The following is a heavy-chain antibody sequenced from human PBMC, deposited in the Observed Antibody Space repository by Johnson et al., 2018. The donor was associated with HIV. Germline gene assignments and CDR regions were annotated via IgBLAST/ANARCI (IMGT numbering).Heavy chain of an antibody. J-gene: IGHJ3*02. CDR3: ARPDSSSARAHDAFDI. CDR2: IKSKTDGGTT. D-gene: IGHD6-6*01. V-gene: IGHV3-7*01. CDR1: GFNFGGYW. Sequence: VQLVESGGGLVQPGGSLRLSCAASGFNFGGYWMSWVRQAPGKGLEWVGRIKSKTDGGTTDYADSVKGRFTISRDNAKNSLYLQMNSLRAEDTAVYYCARPDSSSARAHDAFDIWGQGTMVTVSS.